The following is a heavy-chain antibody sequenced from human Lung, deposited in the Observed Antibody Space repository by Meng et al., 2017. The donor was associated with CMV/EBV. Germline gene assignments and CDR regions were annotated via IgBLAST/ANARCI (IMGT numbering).Heavy chain of an antibody. J-gene: IGHJ4*02. D-gene: IGHD6-13*01. CDR1: GFTLRPDD. Sequence: LSCAASGFTLRPDDGHWVRQAPGKGLEWVALVSTDGSNKYYADSVKGRFTVSRDTSKNTLYLQMNRLRPEDTAVYFCARGYLAAPRRWGQGTLVTVSS. V-gene: IGHV3-30-3*01. CDR3: ARGYLAAPRR. CDR2: VSTDGSNK.